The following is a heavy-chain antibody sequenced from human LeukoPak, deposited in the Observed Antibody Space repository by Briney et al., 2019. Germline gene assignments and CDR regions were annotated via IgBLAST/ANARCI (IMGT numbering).Heavy chain of an antibody. V-gene: IGHV3-30-3*01. D-gene: IGHD3-22*01. CDR1: GFTFSSYA. CDR3: ARDQAYYYDSSGYCLFDY. J-gene: IGHJ4*02. Sequence: PGGSLRLSCAASGFTFSSYAMHWVRQAPGKGLEWVAVISYDGSNKYYADSVKGRFTISRDNSKNTLYLQMNSLRAEDTAVYYCARDQAYYYDSSGYCLFDYWGQGTLVTVSS. CDR2: ISYDGSNK.